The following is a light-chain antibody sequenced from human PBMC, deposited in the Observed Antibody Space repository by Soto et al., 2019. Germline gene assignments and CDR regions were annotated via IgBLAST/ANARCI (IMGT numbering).Light chain of an antibody. CDR1: SPKIGSNT. J-gene: IGLJ1*01. V-gene: IGLV1-44*01. CDR3: AAWDDSLNGPHYV. CDR2: SNN. Sequence: QSLPTQPPSAFGTPGPRVTIPCSGNSPKIGSNTVNWYQQLPGTAPKLLIYSNNQRPSGVPDRFSGSKSGTSASLAVSGLQSEDEADYYCAAWDDSLNGPHYVFGTGTKVTVL.